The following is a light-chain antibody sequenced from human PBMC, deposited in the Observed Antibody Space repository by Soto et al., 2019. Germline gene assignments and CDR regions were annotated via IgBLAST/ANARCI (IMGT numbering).Light chain of an antibody. CDR2: EVS. V-gene: IGLV2-14*01. CDR3: SSYTGSSTVV. J-gene: IGLJ3*02. Sequence: QSALTQPASVSGSPGQSITISCTGTSNDIGGYDYVSWYQQHPGKAPKLMIYEVSNRPSGVPNRFSGSKSGNTASLTISGLQAEDEADYYCSSYTGSSTVVFGGGTKVTVL. CDR1: SNDIGGYDY.